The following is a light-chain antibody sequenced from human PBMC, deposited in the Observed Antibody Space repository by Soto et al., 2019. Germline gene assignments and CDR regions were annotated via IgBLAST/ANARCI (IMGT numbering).Light chain of an antibody. CDR1: QSIGKY. V-gene: IGKV1-17*01. CDR2: AAS. Sequence: DIQMTQSPSSLSASVGDRVTISCRASQSIGKYLSWFQQTPGNAPKLLIYAASTLQSGVPSRFSGSGSGTEFTLTISSLQPEDFATYYCQQLNSYPPVFGPGTKVDIK. J-gene: IGKJ3*01. CDR3: QQLNSYPPV.